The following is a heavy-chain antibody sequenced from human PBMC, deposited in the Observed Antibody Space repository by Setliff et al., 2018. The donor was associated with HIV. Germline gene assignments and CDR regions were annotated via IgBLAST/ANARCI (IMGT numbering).Heavy chain of an antibody. CDR1: GYTFTGHY. J-gene: IGHJ4*02. V-gene: IGHV1-46*01. Sequence: ASVKVSCKASGYTFTGHYMHWVRQAPGQGLEWMGLINPSGGSTSYVQKLQDRVTMTRDTSTSTVYMELSSLRSEDTAVYYCARGGYGSGIYYPDYWGQGTLVTVSS. CDR2: INPSGGST. D-gene: IGHD3-10*01. CDR3: ARGGYGSGIYYPDY.